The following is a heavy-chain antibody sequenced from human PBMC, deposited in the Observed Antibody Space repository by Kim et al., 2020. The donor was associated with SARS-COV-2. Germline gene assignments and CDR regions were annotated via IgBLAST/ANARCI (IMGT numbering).Heavy chain of an antibody. CDR2: ISNRNSEI. Sequence: GGSLTLSCVGSGLTFGFHAMVWVRQAPGRGLEWISYISNRNSEIYYADSVKGRFTVSRDNAKKSLFLQMTNLRSDDTAVYYCAREGDSPYWYFDLWGRGTLVTVSS. J-gene: IGHJ2*01. D-gene: IGHD2-21*02. V-gene: IGHV3-48*01. CDR1: GLTFGFHA. CDR3: AREGDSPYWYFDL.